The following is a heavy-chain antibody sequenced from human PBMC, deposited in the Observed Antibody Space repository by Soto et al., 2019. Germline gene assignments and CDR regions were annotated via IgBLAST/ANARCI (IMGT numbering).Heavy chain of an antibody. CDR2: LSGSGDST. CDR3: AKGSSWDNYFYYGLDV. CDR1: GFTLSSYA. Sequence: EVRLLESGGGLVQPGGSLRLSCATSGFTLSSYAMTWVRQAAGKGLEWVSTLSGSGDSTYYADSVKGRFIISRDNFNNTVSLQMNSLRADDTAVYYCAKGSSWDNYFYYGLDVWGQGTTVTVSS. V-gene: IGHV3-23*01. J-gene: IGHJ6*02. D-gene: IGHD1-26*01.